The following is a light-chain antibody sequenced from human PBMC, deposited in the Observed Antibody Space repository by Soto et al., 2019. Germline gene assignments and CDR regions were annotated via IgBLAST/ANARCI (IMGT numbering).Light chain of an antibody. CDR1: GSNIGSNT. V-gene: IGLV1-44*01. CDR3: TTWDDSLNGPV. CDR2: SDH. J-gene: IGLJ2*01. Sequence: QSVLTQPPSAPGTPGQRVTISCSGSGSNIGSNTVSWYQQLPGTAPKLLIYSDHQRPSGVPDRFSGSKSGSSASLAISGLQSEDEADYYCTTWDDSLNGPVFGGGTKVTVL.